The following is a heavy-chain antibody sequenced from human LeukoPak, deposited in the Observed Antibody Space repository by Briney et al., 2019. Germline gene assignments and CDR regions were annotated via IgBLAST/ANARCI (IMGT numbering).Heavy chain of an antibody. Sequence: GGSLRLSCAASGFTFSSYAMHWVRQAPGKGLEWVAVISYDGSNKYYADSVKGRFTISRDNSKNTLYLQMNSLRAEDTAVYYCAKVGYSSGWSFGYWGQGTLVTVSS. D-gene: IGHD6-19*01. V-gene: IGHV3-30*04. CDR3: AKVGYSSGWSFGY. J-gene: IGHJ4*02. CDR2: ISYDGSNK. CDR1: GFTFSSYA.